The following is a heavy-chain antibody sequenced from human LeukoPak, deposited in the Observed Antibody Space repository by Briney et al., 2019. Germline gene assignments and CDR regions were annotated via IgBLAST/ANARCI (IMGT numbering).Heavy chain of an antibody. Sequence: GGSLRLSCAASRFTFSSYWMHWVRQAPGKGLVWVSRINSDGSSTTYADSVKGRFTISRDNAKNTLYLQMNSLRAEDTAVYYCARGGAVAGIMDVWGKGTTVTASS. CDR3: ARGGAVAGIMDV. V-gene: IGHV3-74*01. D-gene: IGHD6-13*01. CDR2: INSDGSST. J-gene: IGHJ6*04. CDR1: RFTFSSYW.